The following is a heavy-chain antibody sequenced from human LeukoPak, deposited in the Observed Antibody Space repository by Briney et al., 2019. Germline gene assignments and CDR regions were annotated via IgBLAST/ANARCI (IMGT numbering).Heavy chain of an antibody. CDR1: GGTFSSYA. V-gene: IGHV1-69*06. CDR2: IIPIFGTA. D-gene: IGHD2-15*01. CDR3: ARDGRGIWGVVVVAASYGMDV. Sequence: SVKVSCKASGGTFSSYAISWVRQAPGQGLEWMGGIIPIFGTANYAQKFQGKVTITADKSTSTAYMELSSLRSEDTAVYYCARDGRGIWGVVVVAASYGMDVWGKGTTVTVSS. J-gene: IGHJ6*04.